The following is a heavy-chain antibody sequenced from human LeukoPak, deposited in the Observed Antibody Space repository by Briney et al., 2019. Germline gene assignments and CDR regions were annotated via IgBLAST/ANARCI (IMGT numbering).Heavy chain of an antibody. CDR1: GFTSSSYA. V-gene: IGHV3-23*01. Sequence: GGSLRLPCAASGFTSSSYALSWVRQAPGKGLEWVSGISDNGGNTYYADSVKGRFTISRDNAENSLYLQMNSLRVEDTAVYYCATASGSWYRYYFDNWGQGTLVTVSS. J-gene: IGHJ4*02. D-gene: IGHD6-13*01. CDR2: ISDNGGNT. CDR3: ATASGSWYRYYFDN.